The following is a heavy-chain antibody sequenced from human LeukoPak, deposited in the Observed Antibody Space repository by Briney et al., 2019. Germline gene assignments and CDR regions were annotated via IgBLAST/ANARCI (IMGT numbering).Heavy chain of an antibody. CDR2: IGISDVDR. CDR1: GFTISSQA. Sequence: PGGSLRLSCAACGFTISSQAMSWVRQAPGKGLECVSTIGISDVDRHYADSVKGRFTISRDNSKNTLYLQMNSLRADDTAVYYCAKDAPGAGGFDYWGQGTLVTVSS. V-gene: IGHV3-23*01. J-gene: IGHJ4*02. D-gene: IGHD1-14*01. CDR3: AKDAPGAGGFDY.